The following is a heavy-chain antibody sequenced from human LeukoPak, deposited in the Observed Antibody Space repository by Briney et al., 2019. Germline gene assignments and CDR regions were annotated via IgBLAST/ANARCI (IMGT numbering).Heavy chain of an antibody. CDR2: IKQDGSEK. CDR1: GFTFSSYW. Sequence: GGSLRLSCAASGFTFSSYWMSWVRHAPGKGLEWVANIKQDGSEKYYVDSVKGRFTISRDNAKNSLYLQMNSLRAEDTAVYYCAREVAAADYYYYYYMDVWGKGTTVTVSS. J-gene: IGHJ6*03. CDR3: AREVAAADYYYYYYMDV. V-gene: IGHV3-7*01. D-gene: IGHD6-13*01.